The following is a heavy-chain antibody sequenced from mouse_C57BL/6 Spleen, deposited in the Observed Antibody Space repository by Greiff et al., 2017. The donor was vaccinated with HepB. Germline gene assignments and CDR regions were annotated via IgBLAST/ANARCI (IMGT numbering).Heavy chain of an antibody. J-gene: IGHJ2*01. CDR1: GYTFTSYW. V-gene: IGHV1-52*01. Sequence: QVQLQQPGAELVRPGSSVKLSCKASGYTFTSYWMHWVKQRPIQGLEWIGNIDPSDSETHYNQKFKDKATLTVDKSSSTAYMQRSSLTSEDSAVYYCARGEGEYYFDYWGQGTTLTVSS. CDR3: ARGEGEYYFDY. CDR2: IDPSDSET.